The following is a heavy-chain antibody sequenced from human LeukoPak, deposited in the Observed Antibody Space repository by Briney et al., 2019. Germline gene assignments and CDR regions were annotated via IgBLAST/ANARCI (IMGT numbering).Heavy chain of an antibody. CDR2: IIPILGIA. CDR1: GGTFSSYA. CDR3: ARVDVAVAGHEYFQH. D-gene: IGHD6-19*01. Sequence: SVKVSCKASGGTFSSYAISWVRQAPGQGLEWMGRIIPILGIANYAQKFQGRVTITADKSTSTAYMELSSLRSEDTAVYYCARVDVAVAGHEYFQHWGQGTLVTVSS. V-gene: IGHV1-69*04. J-gene: IGHJ1*01.